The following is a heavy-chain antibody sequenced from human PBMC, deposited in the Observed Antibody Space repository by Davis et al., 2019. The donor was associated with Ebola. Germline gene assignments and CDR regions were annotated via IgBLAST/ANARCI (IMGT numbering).Heavy chain of an antibody. CDR2: IYHSGST. D-gene: IGHD3-3*01. CDR1: GGSISSSNW. V-gene: IGHV4-4*02. J-gene: IGHJ6*04. CDR3: ARSGLSFGVVKYHYGMDV. Sequence: GSLRLSCAVSGGSISSSNWWSWVRQPPGKGLEWIGEIYHSGSTNYNPSLKSRVTISVDKSKNQFSLKLSSVTAADTAVYYCARSGLSFGVVKYHYGMDVWGKGTTVTVSS.